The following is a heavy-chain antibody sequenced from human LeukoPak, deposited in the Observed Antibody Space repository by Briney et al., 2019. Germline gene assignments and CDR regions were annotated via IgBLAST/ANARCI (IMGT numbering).Heavy chain of an antibody. J-gene: IGHJ4*02. Sequence: GGSLRLSCAAPGFTFSSYAMSWVRQAPGKGLEWVSAISGSGGSTYYADSVKGRFTISRDNAKNSLYLQMNSLRAEDTAVYYCARATSFDYWGQGTLVTVSS. CDR1: GFTFSSYA. CDR2: ISGSGGST. V-gene: IGHV3-23*01. CDR3: ARATSFDY.